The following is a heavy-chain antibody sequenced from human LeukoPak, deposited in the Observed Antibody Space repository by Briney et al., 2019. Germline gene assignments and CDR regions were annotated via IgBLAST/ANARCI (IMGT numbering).Heavy chain of an antibody. CDR1: GYSFTTYW. V-gene: IGHV5-51*01. J-gene: IGHJ4*02. CDR2: IYPSDSDT. Sequence: GESLKISCKGSGYSFTTYWIGWMRQMPGKGLEWMGTIYPSDSDTRYSPSFQGQVTISADRSITTAYLQWSGLKASDTAMYYCARPSSGGIDYWGQGTLVTVSS. CDR3: ARPSSGGIDY. D-gene: IGHD4-23*01.